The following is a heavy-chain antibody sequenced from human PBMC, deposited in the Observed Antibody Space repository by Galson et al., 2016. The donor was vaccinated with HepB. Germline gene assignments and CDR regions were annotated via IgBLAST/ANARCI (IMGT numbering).Heavy chain of an antibody. CDR2: IYHGGSA. Sequence: SETLSLTCAVSGGSISTFDWWSWVRQPPGKGLEWVGEIYHGGSANYNPSLKSRLTISVDKSKNQFSLNLTAVTAADTAIYYGARHAEAARGFDPWGRGTLVTVSS. CDR1: GGSISTFDW. CDR3: ARHAEAARGFDP. V-gene: IGHV4-4*02. D-gene: IGHD6-13*01. J-gene: IGHJ5*02.